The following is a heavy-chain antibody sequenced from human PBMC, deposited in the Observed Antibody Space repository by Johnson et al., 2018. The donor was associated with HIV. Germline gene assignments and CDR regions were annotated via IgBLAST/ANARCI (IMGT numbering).Heavy chain of an antibody. CDR3: AKGADYADYEGAFDI. V-gene: IGHV3-33*08. CDR2: FCYDGIKK. J-gene: IGHJ3*02. CDR1: GFTFSSYW. D-gene: IGHD4-17*01. Sequence: QMLLVESGGGLVQPGGSLRLSCAASGFTFSSYWMSWVRQAPGKGLDWVPIFCYDGIKKEYSDSVKVRFTISSDNSKNTLYLQMNSLRVEDTAVYYCAKGADYADYEGAFDIWGQGTMVTVSS.